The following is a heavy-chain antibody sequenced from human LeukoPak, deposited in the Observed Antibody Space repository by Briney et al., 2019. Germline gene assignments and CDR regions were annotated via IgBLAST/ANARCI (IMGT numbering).Heavy chain of an antibody. D-gene: IGHD2-8*02. CDR2: IIPIFGTA. CDR3: ARDVVFRIRSYNWFDP. Sequence: SVKVSCKASGGTFSSYAISWVRQAPGQGLEWMGGIIPIFGTANYAQKFQGRVTITTDESTSTAYMELSSLRSEDTAVYYCARDVVFRIRSYNWFDPWGQRTLVTVSS. J-gene: IGHJ5*02. CDR1: GGTFSSYA. V-gene: IGHV1-69*05.